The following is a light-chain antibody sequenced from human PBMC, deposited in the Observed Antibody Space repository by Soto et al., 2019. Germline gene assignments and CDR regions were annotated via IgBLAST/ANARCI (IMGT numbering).Light chain of an antibody. J-gene: IGLJ1*01. CDR1: SSDVGGYNY. CDR3: SSYTSTSTPCV. Sequence: SVMTQPASVPGFPGQTITISCTGTSSDVGGYNYVSWYQLHPGKAPKLIIYEVSHRPSGASNHFSGYKSGNTASLTISGLQAEDEADYYCSSYTSTSTPCVFGTGTKVTVL. V-gene: IGLV2-14*01. CDR2: EVS.